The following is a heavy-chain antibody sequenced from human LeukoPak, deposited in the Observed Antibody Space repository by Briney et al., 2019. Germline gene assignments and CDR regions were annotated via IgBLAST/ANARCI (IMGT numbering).Heavy chain of an antibody. D-gene: IGHD6-6*01. J-gene: IGHJ6*04. Sequence: SVKVSCKASGGTFSSYAISWVRQAPGQGLEWMGRIIPIFGTANYAQKFQGRVTIPTDESTSTAYMELSSLRSEDTAVYYCARDRGQRWRIAAQMDVWGKGTTVTVSS. CDR1: GGTFSSYA. V-gene: IGHV1-69*05. CDR2: IIPIFGTA. CDR3: ARDRGQRWRIAAQMDV.